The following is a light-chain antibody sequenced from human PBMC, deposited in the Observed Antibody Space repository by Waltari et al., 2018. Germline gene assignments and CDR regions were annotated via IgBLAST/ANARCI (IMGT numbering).Light chain of an antibody. CDR2: GAS. Sequence: EIVLTQSPGTLSLSPGERATLSCRASQSVSSTYLCWYQQKPGQAPRLLIYGASNRATGIPDRFSGSGSGTDFTLTISRLAPEDFAVYYCQQSGSSPYTFGQGTKLGIK. CDR3: QQSGSSPYT. J-gene: IGKJ2*01. V-gene: IGKV3-20*01. CDR1: QSVSSTY.